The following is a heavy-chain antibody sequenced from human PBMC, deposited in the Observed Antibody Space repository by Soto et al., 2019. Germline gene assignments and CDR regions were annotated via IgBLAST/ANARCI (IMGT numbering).Heavy chain of an antibody. J-gene: IGHJ4*02. Sequence: QVQLVESGGGVVQPGRPLRLSCAASGFTFSSYAMHWVRQAPGKGLEWVAVISYDGSNKYYADSVKGRFTISRDNSKNTPYLQMNSLRAEDTAVYYCARVAVEMATIHVFDYWGQGTLVTVSS. CDR2: ISYDGSNK. D-gene: IGHD5-12*01. CDR1: GFTFSSYA. V-gene: IGHV3-30-3*01. CDR3: ARVAVEMATIHVFDY.